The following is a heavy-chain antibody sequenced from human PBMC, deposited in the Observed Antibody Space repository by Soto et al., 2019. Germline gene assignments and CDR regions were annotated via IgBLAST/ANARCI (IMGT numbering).Heavy chain of an antibody. CDR3: ASDREEAGPGHYYYYGMDV. CDR1: GFTFSSYG. J-gene: IGHJ6*02. Sequence: QVQLVESGGGVVQPGRSLRLSCAASGFTFSSYGMHWVRQAPGKGLEWVAVIWYDGSNKYYADSVKGRFTISRDNSKNTLYLHMNSLRAEDTAVYYCASDREEAGPGHYYYYGMDVWGQGTTVTFSS. D-gene: IGHD6-19*01. CDR2: IWYDGSNK. V-gene: IGHV3-33*01.